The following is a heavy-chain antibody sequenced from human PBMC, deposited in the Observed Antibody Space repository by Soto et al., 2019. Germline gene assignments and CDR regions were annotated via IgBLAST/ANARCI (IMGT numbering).Heavy chain of an antibody. J-gene: IGHJ4*02. V-gene: IGHV3-30-3*01. Sequence: QVQLVESGGGVVQPGRSLRLSCAASGFTFSSYAMHWVRQAPGKGLEWVAVISYDGSNKYYADSVKGRFTISRDNSKTTLYLQMNRLRAEDTAVYYCARASHVVVVAAQPSDYWGQGTLVTVSS. CDR3: ARASHVVVVAAQPSDY. D-gene: IGHD2-15*01. CDR1: GFTFSSYA. CDR2: ISYDGSNK.